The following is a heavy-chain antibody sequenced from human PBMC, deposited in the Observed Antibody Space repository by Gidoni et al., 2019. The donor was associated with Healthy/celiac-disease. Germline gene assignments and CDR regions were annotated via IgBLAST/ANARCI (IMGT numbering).Heavy chain of an antibody. CDR3: TTEGVWGSYRYTIDY. Sequence: EVQLVESGGGLVKPGGSLRLSCAASGFPFSNAWMNWVRQAPGKGLEWVGRIKSKTDGGTTDYAAPVKGRFTISRDDSKNTLYLQMNSLKTEDTAVYYCTTEGVWGSYRYTIDYWGQGTLVTVSS. CDR2: IKSKTDGGTT. CDR1: GFPFSNAW. V-gene: IGHV3-15*07. J-gene: IGHJ4*02. D-gene: IGHD3-16*02.